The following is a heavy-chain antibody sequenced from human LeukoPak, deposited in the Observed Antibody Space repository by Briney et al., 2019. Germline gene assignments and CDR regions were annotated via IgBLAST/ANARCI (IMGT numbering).Heavy chain of an antibody. Sequence: SQTLSLTCTVSGGSISSGSYYWSWIRQPAGKGLEWIGRIYTSGSINYNPSLKSRVTISVDTSKNQFSLKLSSVTAADTAVYYCARGIQLWLSQGAFDIWGQGTIVTVSS. J-gene: IGHJ3*02. D-gene: IGHD5-18*01. V-gene: IGHV4-61*02. CDR1: GGSISSGSYY. CDR3: ARGIQLWLSQGAFDI. CDR2: IYTSGSI.